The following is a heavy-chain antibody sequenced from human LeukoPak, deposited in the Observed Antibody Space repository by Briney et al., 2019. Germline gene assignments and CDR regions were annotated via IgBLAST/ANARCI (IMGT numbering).Heavy chain of an antibody. D-gene: IGHD3-22*01. V-gene: IGHV1-2*02. J-gene: IGHJ4*02. CDR2: INTNSGGT. CDR3: ARARNYYDSSGYDDFDY. CDR1: GYTFTGYC. Sequence: VASVKVSCKASGYTFTGYCMHWVRQAPGQGLEWMGWINTNSGGTNYAQKFEGRVTMTRDTSISTAYMELSRLRSDDTAVYYCARARNYYDSSGYDDFDYWGQGTLVTVSS.